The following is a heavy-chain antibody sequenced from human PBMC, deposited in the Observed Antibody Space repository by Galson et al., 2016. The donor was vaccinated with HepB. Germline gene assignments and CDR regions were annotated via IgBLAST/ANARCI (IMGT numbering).Heavy chain of an antibody. J-gene: IGHJ3*02. CDR3: AKGRGSRLTMVRGVLDPFDI. V-gene: IGHV3-23*01. CDR1: GFTFSTYA. D-gene: IGHD3-10*01. CDR2: IRGSGGGV. Sequence: SLRLSCAGSGFTFSTYAMNWVRQAPGKGLEWVSSIRGSGGGVDYADSVKGRFTISRDNSKNTLYLQMYSLRAEDTAVYYCAKGRGSRLTMVRGVLDPFDIWGQGTLVTVSS.